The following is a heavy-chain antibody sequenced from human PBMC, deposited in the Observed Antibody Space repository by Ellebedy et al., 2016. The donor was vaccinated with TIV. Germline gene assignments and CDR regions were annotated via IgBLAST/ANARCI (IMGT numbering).Heavy chain of an antibody. J-gene: IGHJ6*02. CDR1: GFIFSNYA. CDR2: IGGDGKNI. D-gene: IGHD1/OR15-1a*01. CDR3: AIYQQQGGGDV. V-gene: IGHV3-23*01. Sequence: GESLKISCAASGFIFSNYAMRWVRQVPGKGLEWVSVIGGDGKNIHYAESVRGRFTISRDNSKNTLYLQMNSLGVDDTAVYYCAIYQQQGGGDVWGQGTTVTVSS.